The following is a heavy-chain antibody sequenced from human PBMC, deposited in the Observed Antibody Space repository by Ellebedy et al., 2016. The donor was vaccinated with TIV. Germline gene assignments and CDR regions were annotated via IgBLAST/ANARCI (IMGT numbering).Heavy chain of an antibody. D-gene: IGHD2-8*01. CDR2: ISYDGSNK. J-gene: IGHJ6*02. Sequence: GGSLRLXCAASGFTFSSYGMHWVRQAPGKGLEWVAVISYDGSNKYYADSVKGRFTISRDNSKNTLYLQMNSLRAEDTAVYYCAKGFGYCTNGVCYSNYYYYGMDVWGQGTTVTVSS. V-gene: IGHV3-30*18. CDR3: AKGFGYCTNGVCYSNYYYYGMDV. CDR1: GFTFSSYG.